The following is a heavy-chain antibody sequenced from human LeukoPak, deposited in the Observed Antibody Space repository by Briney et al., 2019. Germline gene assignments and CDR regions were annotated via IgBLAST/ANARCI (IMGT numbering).Heavy chain of an antibody. CDR1: SGSTNSFY. J-gene: IGHJ6*04. CDR2: IYYSGTT. CDR3: AGLARLSLIRGVTGYHSLDV. V-gene: IGHV4-59*01. D-gene: IGHD3-10*01. Sequence: SETLSLTCTVSSGSTNSFYWSWLRQPPGGGLEWIGYIYYSGTTNYNPSLKSRVTISIDTSKNQFSLKLSSVTAADTAVYYCAGLARLSLIRGVTGYHSLDVWGKGTKVTVSS.